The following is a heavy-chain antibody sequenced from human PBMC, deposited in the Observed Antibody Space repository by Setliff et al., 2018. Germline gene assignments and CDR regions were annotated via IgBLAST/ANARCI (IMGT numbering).Heavy chain of an antibody. CDR3: AKGGTYRYFDF. D-gene: IGHD1-1*01. J-gene: IGHJ4*02. CDR1: DGSLSTYH. CDR2: VYHSGTA. V-gene: IGHV4-59*01. Sequence: SETLSLTCTVSDGSLSTYHWSWIRQPPGKGLEFIGYVYHSGTAKYDPSLESRAIMSVDASKNEISLKLKSVTAADTAVYYCAKGGTYRYFDFWGQGALVTVSS.